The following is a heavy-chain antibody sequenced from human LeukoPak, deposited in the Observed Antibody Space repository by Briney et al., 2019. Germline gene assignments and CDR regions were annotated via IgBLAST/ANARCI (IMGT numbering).Heavy chain of an antibody. Sequence: SETLSLTCAVYGGSFSGYYWSWIRQPPGKGLEWIGEINHSGSTYYNPSLKSRVTISVDTSKNQFSLKMTSVTAADTAVYYCARDRNGLFDYWGQGTLVTVSS. CDR1: GGSFSGYY. CDR3: ARDRNGLFDY. CDR2: INHSGST. D-gene: IGHD2-8*01. V-gene: IGHV4-34*01. J-gene: IGHJ4*02.